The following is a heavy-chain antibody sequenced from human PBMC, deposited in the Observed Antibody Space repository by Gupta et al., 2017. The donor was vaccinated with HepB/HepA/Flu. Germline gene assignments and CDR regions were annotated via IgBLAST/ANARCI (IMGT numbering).Heavy chain of an antibody. CDR3: VRDGGTSTSLGDH. CDR2: IYGSGTT. CDR1: GFNFGNYV. Sequence: EVQLLESGGDLVQPGGSLRLSCVASGFNFGNYVMSWVRQAPAKGLEWVASIYGSGTTFYTDSVKGRFTISRDNSKNTLYLQMNSLRAEDTALYYCVRDGGTSTSLGDHWGQGTLVTVPS. D-gene: IGHD2-2*01. J-gene: IGHJ4*02. V-gene: IGHV3-23*01.